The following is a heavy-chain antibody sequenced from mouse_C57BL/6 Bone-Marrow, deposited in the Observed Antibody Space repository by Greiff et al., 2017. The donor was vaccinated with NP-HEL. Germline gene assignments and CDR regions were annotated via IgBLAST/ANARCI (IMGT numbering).Heavy chain of an antibody. D-gene: IGHD2-4*01. J-gene: IGHJ2*01. CDR1: GYSITSGYD. CDR2: ISYSGST. Sequence: VQLKESGPGMVKPSQSLSLTCTVTGYSITSGYDWHWIRHFPGNKLEWMGYISYSGSTNYNPSLKSRISITHDTSKNHFFLKLNSVTTEDTATYYCARGGDYDTFDYWGQGTTLTVSS. V-gene: IGHV3-1*01. CDR3: ARGGDYDTFDY.